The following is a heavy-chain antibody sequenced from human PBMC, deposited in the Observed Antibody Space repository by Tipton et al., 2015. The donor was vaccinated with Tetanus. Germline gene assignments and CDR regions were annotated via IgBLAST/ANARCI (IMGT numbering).Heavy chain of an antibody. CDR1: GGSISSGDYY. D-gene: IGHD5-18*01. CDR3: VRHSPAGFAS. Sequence: TLSLTCTVSGGSISSGDYYWSWIRQPPGEGLEWIGYIYHSGTTYYNPSLKSRVTISIDTSKTHFSLNLTSVTAEDTAVYYCVRHSPAGFASWGQGSLVTVSS. V-gene: IGHV4-30-4*01. CDR2: IYHSGTT. J-gene: IGHJ4*02.